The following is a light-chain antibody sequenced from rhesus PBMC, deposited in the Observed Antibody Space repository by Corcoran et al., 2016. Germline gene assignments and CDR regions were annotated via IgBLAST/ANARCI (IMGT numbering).Light chain of an antibody. V-gene: IGKV1-22*01. CDR3: QHYSSTPYS. CDR2: EAS. J-gene: IGKJ2*01. CDR1: QGIMND. Sequence: DIQMTQSPSSLSASVGDRVTITCRASQGIMNDLAWYQQKPGENPKLLINEASSLQSGIPSRFSGTGSGTDFTHTISSLQSEDFATYYCQHYSSTPYSFGQGTKVGIK.